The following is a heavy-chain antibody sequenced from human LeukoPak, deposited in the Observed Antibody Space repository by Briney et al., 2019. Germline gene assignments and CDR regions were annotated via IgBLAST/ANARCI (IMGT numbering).Heavy chain of an antibody. CDR3: AKEPCVGGVDY. CDR2: ISWNSGSI. Sequence: GRSLRLSCAASGFTFDDYAMHWVRQAPGKGLEWVSGISWNSGSIGYADSVKGRFTISRDDAKNSLYLQMNSLRAEDTALYYCAKEPCVGGVDYWGQGTLVTVSS. V-gene: IGHV3-9*01. D-gene: IGHD2-21*01. J-gene: IGHJ4*02. CDR1: GFTFDDYA.